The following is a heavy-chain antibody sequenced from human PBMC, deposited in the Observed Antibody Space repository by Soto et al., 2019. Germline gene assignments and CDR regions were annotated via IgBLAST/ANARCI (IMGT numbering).Heavy chain of an antibody. V-gene: IGHV3-33*01. CDR3: ARDGYCSGGSCYSVPVFDY. Sequence: QVQLVESGGGVVQPGRSLRLSCAASGFTFSSYGMHWVRQAPGKGLEWVAVIWYDGSNKYYADSVKGRFTISRDNSKNTLYLQMISLRAEDTAVSYCARDGYCSGGSCYSVPVFDYWGQGTLVTVSS. D-gene: IGHD2-15*01. CDR2: IWYDGSNK. J-gene: IGHJ4*02. CDR1: GFTFSSYG.